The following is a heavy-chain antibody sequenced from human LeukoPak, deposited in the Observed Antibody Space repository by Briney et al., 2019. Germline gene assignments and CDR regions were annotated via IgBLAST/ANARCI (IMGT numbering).Heavy chain of an antibody. CDR3: ARHSGAYYYGSGSKNWYFDL. CDR1: GYPFTSYW. Sequence: GESLEISCKGSGYPFTSYWIGWVRQMPGKGLEWVGIIYPGDSDTRYSPSFQGQVTISADKSISTAYLQWSSLKASDTAMYYCARHSGAYYYGSGSKNWYFDLWGRGTLVTVSS. V-gene: IGHV5-51*01. J-gene: IGHJ2*01. D-gene: IGHD3-10*01. CDR2: IYPGDSDT.